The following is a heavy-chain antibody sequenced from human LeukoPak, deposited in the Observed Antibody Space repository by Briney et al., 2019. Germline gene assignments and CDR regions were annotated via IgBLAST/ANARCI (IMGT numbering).Heavy chain of an antibody. Sequence: GGSLRLSCAASGFTFSSYWMSWVRQAPGKGLEWVANIKQGGSEKYYVDSVKGRFTISRDNAKNSLYLQMNSLRAEDTAVYYCARDPLVGWFDPWGQGTLVTISS. V-gene: IGHV3-7*01. CDR2: IKQGGSEK. CDR1: GFTFSSYW. J-gene: IGHJ5*02. CDR3: ARDPLVGWFDP.